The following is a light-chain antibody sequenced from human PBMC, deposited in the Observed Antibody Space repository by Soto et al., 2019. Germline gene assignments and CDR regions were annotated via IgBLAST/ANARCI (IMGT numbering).Light chain of an antibody. V-gene: IGKV1-5*01. CDR3: QQDHTFWT. Sequence: DIQMDKTPSPLSGAVGACVPITWRASQIISRWLAWYPQKPGKAPKLLIYDVSSLESGVPSRFSGSGSGTEFTLTSSSLQPDESVTYYCQQDHTFWTFGQGTKVDIK. CDR1: QIISRW. J-gene: IGKJ1*01. CDR2: DVS.